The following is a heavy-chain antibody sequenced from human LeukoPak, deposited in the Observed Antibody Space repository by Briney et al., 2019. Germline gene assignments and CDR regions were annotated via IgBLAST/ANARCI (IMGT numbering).Heavy chain of an antibody. D-gene: IGHD5-18*01. CDR2: IIPIFGTA. CDR1: GGTFSSYA. J-gene: IGHJ4*02. V-gene: IGHV1-69*13. Sequence: SVKVSCKASGGTFSSYAISWVRQAPGQGLEWMGGIIPIFGTANYAQKFQGRVTITADESTSTAYMELSSLRSEDTAVYYCATGGIQLFDYFDYWGQGTLVTVSS. CDR3: ATGGIQLFDYFDY.